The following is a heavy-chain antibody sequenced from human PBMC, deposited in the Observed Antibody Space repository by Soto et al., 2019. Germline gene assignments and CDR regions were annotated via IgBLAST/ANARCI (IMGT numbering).Heavy chain of an antibody. J-gene: IGHJ6*01. CDR2: INPNSGDT. V-gene: IGHV1-2*02. CDR3: GRDAACELAFQPLDF. CDR1: RDIFAGCY. Sequence: CEACRDIFAGCYMHWAHHSHRRGLEWMGWINPNSGDTEYAQNFEGRVTMTRDTAFSVVYMEKSGLMSDDTAVYYCGRDAACELAFQPLDFWGPGLPIT. D-gene: IGHD1-1*01.